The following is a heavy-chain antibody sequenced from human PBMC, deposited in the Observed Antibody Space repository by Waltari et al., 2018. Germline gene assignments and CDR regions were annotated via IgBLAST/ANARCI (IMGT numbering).Heavy chain of an antibody. CDR2: IIPIFGTA. CDR1: GGTFSSYA. CDR3: ARARDPPNRYCSSTSCYGTAFDI. D-gene: IGHD2-2*01. J-gene: IGHJ3*02. Sequence: QVQLVQSGAEVKKPGSSVKVSCKASGGTFSSYAISWVRQAPGQGFEWMGGIIPIFGTANYAQKFQGRVTITADESTSTAYMELSSLRSEDTAVYYCARARDPPNRYCSSTSCYGTAFDIWGQGTMVTVS. V-gene: IGHV1-69*01.